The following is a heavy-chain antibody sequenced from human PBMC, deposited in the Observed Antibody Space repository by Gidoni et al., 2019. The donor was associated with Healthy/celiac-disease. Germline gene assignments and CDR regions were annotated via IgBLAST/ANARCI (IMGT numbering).Heavy chain of an antibody. CDR3: ARHSPIDYDFWSGYQNWFDP. CDR1: GGSISSSSYY. Sequence: QLQLQESGPGLVKPSETLSLTCTVSGGSISSSSYYWGWIRQPPGKGLEWIGSIYYSGSTYYNPSLKSRVTISVDTSKNQFSLKLSSVTAADTAVYYCARHSPIDYDFWSGYQNWFDPWGQGTLVTVSS. J-gene: IGHJ5*02. D-gene: IGHD3-3*01. V-gene: IGHV4-39*01. CDR2: IYYSGST.